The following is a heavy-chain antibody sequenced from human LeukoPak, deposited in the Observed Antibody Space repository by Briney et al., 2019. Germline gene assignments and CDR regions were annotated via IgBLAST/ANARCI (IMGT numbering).Heavy chain of an antibody. J-gene: IGHJ4*02. CDR2: IYYSGST. Sequence: SETLSLTCTVSGGSISSYYWSWIRQPPGKGLEWIGYIYYSGSTNYNPSLKSRVTISVDTSKNQFSLKLSSVTAADTAVYYCARDGIQLAAYFDYWGQGTLVTVSS. D-gene: IGHD5-18*01. CDR3: ARDGIQLAAYFDY. V-gene: IGHV4-59*12. CDR1: GGSISSYY.